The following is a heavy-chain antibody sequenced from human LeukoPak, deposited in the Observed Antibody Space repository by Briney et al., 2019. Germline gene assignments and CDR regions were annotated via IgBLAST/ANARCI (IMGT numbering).Heavy chain of an antibody. CDR2: IYYSAST. CDR3: AREPLGGNYYYGMDV. Sequence: PSETLSLTCTVSGGSISSGGYYWSWIRQHPGKGLEWIGYIYYSASTYHNPSLKSRVTISVDRSKNQFSLKLSSVTAADTAVYYCAREPLGGNYYYGMDVWGQGTTVTVSS. J-gene: IGHJ6*02. CDR1: GGSISSGGYY. D-gene: IGHD3-10*01. V-gene: IGHV4-31*03.